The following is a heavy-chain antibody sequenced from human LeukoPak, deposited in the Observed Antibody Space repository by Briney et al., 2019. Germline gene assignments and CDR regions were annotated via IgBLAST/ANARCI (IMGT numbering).Heavy chain of an antibody. CDR2: IDPSDSYT. V-gene: IGHV5-10-1*01. Sequence: GESLKISCKGSGYSFTSYWISWVRQMPGKGLEWMGRIDPSDSYTNYSPSFQGHVTISADKSISTAYLQWSSLKASDTAMYYCARQGWEGTSGTTWDYYYGMEVWGKGTTVTVSS. D-gene: IGHD1-1*01. CDR3: ARQGWEGTSGTTWDYYYGMEV. J-gene: IGHJ6*04. CDR1: GYSFTSYW.